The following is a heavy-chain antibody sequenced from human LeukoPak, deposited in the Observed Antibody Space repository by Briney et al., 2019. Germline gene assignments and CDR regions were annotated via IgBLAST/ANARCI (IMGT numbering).Heavy chain of an antibody. CDR2: INHSGST. V-gene: IGHV4-34*01. CDR3: ARPSASIAAALDAFDI. D-gene: IGHD6-13*01. CDR1: GGSFSGYY. J-gene: IGHJ3*02. Sequence: SETLSLTCAVYGGSFSGYYWSWIRQPPGKGLEWIGEINHSGSTNYNPSLKSRVTISVDTSKNQFSLKLSSVTAADTAVYYCARPSASIAAALDAFDIWAKGQWSPSLQ.